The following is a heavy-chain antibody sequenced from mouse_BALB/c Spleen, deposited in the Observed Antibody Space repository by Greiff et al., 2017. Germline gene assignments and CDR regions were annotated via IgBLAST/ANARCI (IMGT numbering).Heavy chain of an antibody. V-gene: IGHV2-9*02. CDR1: GFSLTSYG. Sequence: QVQLKESGPGLVAPSQSLSITCTVSGFSLTSYGVHWVRQPPGKGLEWLGVIWAGGSTNYNSALMSRLSISKDNSKSQVFLKMNSLQTDDTAMYYCARETLYGSSPFAYWGQGTLVTVSA. CDR3: ARETLYGSSPFAY. J-gene: IGHJ3*01. CDR2: IWAGGST. D-gene: IGHD1-1*01.